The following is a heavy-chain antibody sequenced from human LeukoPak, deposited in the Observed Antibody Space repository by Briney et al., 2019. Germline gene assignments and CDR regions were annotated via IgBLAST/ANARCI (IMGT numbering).Heavy chain of an antibody. CDR3: AREGVTLVRGVVLDYYGMGV. CDR2: TYYKSKWYN. V-gene: IGHV6-1*01. J-gene: IGHJ6*02. D-gene: IGHD3-10*01. CDR1: GDSVSSSSAT. Sequence: SQTLSLTRAISGDSVSSSSATWNWIRQSPSRGLEWLGRTYYKSKWYNDYAVSVKSRITINPDTSSNQFSLQLNSVTPEDTAVYYRAREGVTLVRGVVLDYYGMGVWGQGTTVTVSS.